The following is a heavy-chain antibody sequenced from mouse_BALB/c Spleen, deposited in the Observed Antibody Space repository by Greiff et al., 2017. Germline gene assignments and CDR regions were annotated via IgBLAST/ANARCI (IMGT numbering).Heavy chain of an antibody. Sequence: VQLVESAAELARPGASVKMSCKASGYTFTSYTMHWVKQRPGQGLEWIGYINPSSGYTEYNQKFKDKTTLTADKSSSTAYMQLSSLTSEDSAVYYCARGYYGYRVYFDYWGQGTTLTVSS. J-gene: IGHJ2*01. V-gene: IGHV1-4*02. CDR1: GYTFTSYT. CDR2: INPSSGYT. D-gene: IGHD1-2*01. CDR3: ARGYYGYRVYFDY.